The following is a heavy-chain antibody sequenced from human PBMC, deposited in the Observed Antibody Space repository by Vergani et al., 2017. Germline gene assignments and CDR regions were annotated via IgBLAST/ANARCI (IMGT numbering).Heavy chain of an antibody. V-gene: IGHV4-30-4*01. J-gene: IGHJ3*02. Sequence: QVQLQQWGAGLLKPSETLSLTCAVSGDSINSNDYYWSWIRQPPGKGLESLGYISYSGTTYYSPSLKSRVTISLDTSKKQFFLKLNSVTAADTAVYFCARLGYSDTSGFYSAFQIWGQGTMVTVSS. CDR3: ARLGYSDTSGFYSAFQI. D-gene: IGHD3-22*01. CDR1: GDSINSNDYY. CDR2: ISYSGTT.